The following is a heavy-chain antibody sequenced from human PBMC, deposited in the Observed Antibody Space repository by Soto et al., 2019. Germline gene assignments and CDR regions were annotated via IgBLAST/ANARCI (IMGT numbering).Heavy chain of an antibody. CDR1: GFTFSSYG. J-gene: IGHJ4*02. CDR3: AKSFPPPNSQGPDY. Sequence: GGSLRLSCAASGFTFSSYGMHWVRQAPGKGLEWVAVISYDGSNKYYADSVKGRFTISRDNSKNTLYLQMNSLGAEDTAVYYCAKSFPPPNSQGPDYWGQGTLVTVSS. V-gene: IGHV3-30*18. D-gene: IGHD7-27*01. CDR2: ISYDGSNK.